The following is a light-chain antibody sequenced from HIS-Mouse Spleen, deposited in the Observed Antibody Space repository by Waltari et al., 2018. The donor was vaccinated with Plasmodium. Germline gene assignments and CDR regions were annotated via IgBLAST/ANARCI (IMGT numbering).Light chain of an antibody. CDR1: TLRSNY. V-gene: IGLV3-19*01. Sequence: SSELTQDPAVSVALGQTVRITCQGDTLRSNYPSWYPQKPGQAPVLVIYGKNNRPSGIPDRFSGSSSGNTASLTITGAQAEDEADYYCNSRDSSGNHWVFGGGTKLTVL. CDR2: GKN. CDR3: NSRDSSGNHWV. J-gene: IGLJ3*02.